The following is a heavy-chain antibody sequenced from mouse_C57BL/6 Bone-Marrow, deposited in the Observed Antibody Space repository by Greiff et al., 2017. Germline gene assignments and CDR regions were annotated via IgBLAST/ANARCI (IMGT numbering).Heavy chain of an antibody. Sequence: VQVVESGPELVKPGASVRLSCKASGYTFTGYDINWVKQRPGQGLEWIGCIYPRDGSTTYNEKFKGKATLTVDTSSSTAYIELHSLTSEASAVYVCADGSSCHWYFDVRGRGTAVTVSA. CDR3: ADGSSCHWYFDV. CDR1: GYTFTGYD. D-gene: IGHD1-1*01. CDR2: IYPRDGST. V-gene: IGHV1-85*01. J-gene: IGHJ1*03.